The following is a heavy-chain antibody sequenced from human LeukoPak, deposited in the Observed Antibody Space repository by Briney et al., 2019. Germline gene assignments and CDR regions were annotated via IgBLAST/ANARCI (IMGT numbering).Heavy chain of an antibody. V-gene: IGHV3-30*04. Sequence: GGSLRLSCVASGFTFSVSAMHWVRQAPGKGLEAVAFISYDGSRINYADSVKGRITISRDNSNNTLYLQMNSLRAEDTAVYYCAKDRGNNFGFRGFTDFWGQGTLVTVSP. CDR3: AKDRGNNFGFRGFTDF. CDR1: GFTFSVSA. J-gene: IGHJ4*02. CDR2: ISYDGSRI. D-gene: IGHD5-18*01.